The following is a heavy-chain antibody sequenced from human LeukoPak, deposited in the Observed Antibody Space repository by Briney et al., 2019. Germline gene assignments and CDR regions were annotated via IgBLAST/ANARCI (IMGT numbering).Heavy chain of an antibody. V-gene: IGHV3-30*18. D-gene: IGHD6-6*01. Sequence: GRSLRLSCAASGFTFSSYGMHWVRQAPGKGLEWVAVIWYGGSNKYYADSVKGRFTISRDNSKNTLYLQMNSLRAEDTAVYYCAKAKTSYSSSPSLDYWGQGTLVTVSS. CDR3: AKAKTSYSSSPSLDY. CDR2: IWYGGSNK. CDR1: GFTFSSYG. J-gene: IGHJ4*02.